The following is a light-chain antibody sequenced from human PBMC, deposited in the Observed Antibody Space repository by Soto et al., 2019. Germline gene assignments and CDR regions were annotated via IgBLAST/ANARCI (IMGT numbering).Light chain of an antibody. CDR2: AAS. Sequence: DIQMTQSPSSLSASVGDRVTITCRASQSITTYLNWYQHKPGEAPRLLIYAASNLQSGVPSRFSGSGYCTYFTLTISSLQHEDFLTYYCQQSSSSWLTFGGGTNVDIK. J-gene: IGKJ4*01. CDR1: QSITTY. V-gene: IGKV1-39*01. CDR3: QQSSSSWLT.